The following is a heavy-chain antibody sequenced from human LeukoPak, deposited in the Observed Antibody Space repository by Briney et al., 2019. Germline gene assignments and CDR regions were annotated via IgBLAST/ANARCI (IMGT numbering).Heavy chain of an antibody. J-gene: IGHJ4*02. D-gene: IGHD1-1*01. CDR1: GFTFSSYG. CDR2: IWYDRSNK. CDR3: AREDWNDEISGGYFDY. V-gene: IGHV3-33*01. Sequence: GGSLRLSCAASGFTFSSYGMHWVRQAPGKGLEWVAVIWYDRSNKYYADSVKGRFTISRDNSKNTLYLQMNSLRAEDTAVYYCAREDWNDEISGGYFDYWGQGTLVTVSS.